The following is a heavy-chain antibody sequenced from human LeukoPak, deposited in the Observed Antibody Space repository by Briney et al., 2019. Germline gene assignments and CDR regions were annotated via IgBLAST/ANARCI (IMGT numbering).Heavy chain of an antibody. V-gene: IGHV3-15*01. J-gene: IGHJ5*02. CDR3: TTGYYYGSGTPFDP. D-gene: IGHD3-10*01. CDR2: IKSKTDGGTT. CDR1: GFTFSNAW. Sequence: GGSLRLSCAASGFTFSNAWMSWVRQAPGKGLEWVGRIKSKTDGGTTDYAAPVKGRFTISRDDSKNTLYLQMNSLKTEDTAVYYCTTGYYYGSGTPFDPWGQGTLVTVSS.